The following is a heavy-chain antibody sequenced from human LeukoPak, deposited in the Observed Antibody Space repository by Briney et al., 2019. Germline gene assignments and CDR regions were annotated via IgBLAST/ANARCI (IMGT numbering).Heavy chain of an antibody. CDR2: IYTSGST. V-gene: IGHV4-4*07. CDR1: GGSISSYY. D-gene: IGHD3-3*01. J-gene: IGHJ6*02. CDR3: ARAYDFWSGYYTGYYYYYGMDV. Sequence: SGTLSLTCTVSGGSISSYYWSWIRQPAGKGLEWIGRIYTSGSTNYNPSLKSRVTMSVDTSKNQFSLKLSSVTAADTAVYYCARAYDFWSGYYTGYYYYYGMDVWGQGTTVTVSS.